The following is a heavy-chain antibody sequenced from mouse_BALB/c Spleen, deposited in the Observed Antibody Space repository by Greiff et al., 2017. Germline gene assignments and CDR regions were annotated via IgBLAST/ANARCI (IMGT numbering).Heavy chain of an antibody. Sequence: EVQLQQSGPELVKPGASVKMSCKASGYTFTSYVMHWVKQKPGQGLEWIGYINPYNDGTKYNEKFKGKATLTSDKSSSTAYMELSSLTSEDSAVYYCARPTTARGNSRAMDYWGQGTSVTVSS. V-gene: IGHV1-14*01. CDR3: ARPTTARGNSRAMDY. D-gene: IGHD1-2*01. J-gene: IGHJ4*01. CDR1: GYTFTSYV. CDR2: INPYNDGT.